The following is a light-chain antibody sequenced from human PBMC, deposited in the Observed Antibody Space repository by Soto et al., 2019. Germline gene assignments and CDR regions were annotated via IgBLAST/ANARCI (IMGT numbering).Light chain of an antibody. CDR1: QSFGTN. Sequence: EIVMTQSPATLSMSPGERATLSCRASQSFGTNVAWFQQKPGQSPRLLIYGASSRATGIPDRFSGRGSGTDFTLTISRLEPEDFAVYFCQQYGTSPRTFGQGTKVDI. V-gene: IGKV3-20*01. CDR2: GAS. CDR3: QQYGTSPRT. J-gene: IGKJ1*01.